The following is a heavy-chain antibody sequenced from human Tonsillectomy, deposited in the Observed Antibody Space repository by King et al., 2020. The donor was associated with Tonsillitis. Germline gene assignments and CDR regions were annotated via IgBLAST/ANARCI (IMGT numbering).Heavy chain of an antibody. D-gene: IGHD6-19*01. CDR3: ARDSYSSGWEFDY. V-gene: IGHV4-59*01. J-gene: IGHJ4*02. CDR2: IYYSGST. CDR1: GGSISSYY. Sequence: VQLQESGPGLVKPSETLSLTCTVSGGSISSYYWSWIRQPPGKGLEWIWYIYYSGSTNYNPSLKSRVTISVDTSKNQFSLKLSSVTAADPAVYYCARDSYSSGWEFDYWGQGTLVTVSS.